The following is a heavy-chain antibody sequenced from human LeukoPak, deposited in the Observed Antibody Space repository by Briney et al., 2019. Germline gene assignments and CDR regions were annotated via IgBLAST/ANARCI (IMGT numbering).Heavy chain of an antibody. CDR2: IWYDENNK. CDR3: AKDGGSSSPYYFDY. J-gene: IGHJ4*02. CDR1: GFTLSSYG. Sequence: PGRSLRLSCVASGFTLSSYGMHWVRQAPGKGLEWVAVIWYDENNKYHADSVKGRFAISRDNSKNTVYLQMNSLRAEDTAVYYCAKDGGSSSPYYFDYWGQGTLVTVSS. D-gene: IGHD6-6*01. V-gene: IGHV3-33*06.